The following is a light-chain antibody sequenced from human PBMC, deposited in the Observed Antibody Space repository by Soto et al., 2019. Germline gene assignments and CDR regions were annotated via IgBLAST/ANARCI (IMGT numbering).Light chain of an antibody. V-gene: IGKV1-39*01. Sequence: DIQMTQSPASLSASVGDRVTITRRASQSISSYLNWYQQKPGKAPKLLIYAASSLQSGVPSRFSGSGSGTAFTLTISRLEPEDFAVYYCQQYGSSPRITFGQGTRLEIK. CDR1: QSISSY. CDR2: AAS. CDR3: QQYGSSPRIT. J-gene: IGKJ5*01.